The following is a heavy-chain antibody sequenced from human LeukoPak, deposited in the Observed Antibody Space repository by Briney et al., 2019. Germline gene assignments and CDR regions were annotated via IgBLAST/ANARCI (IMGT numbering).Heavy chain of an antibody. CDR1: GYTFTGYY. J-gene: IGHJ4*02. V-gene: IGHV1-2*02. CDR3: ASESLAVAGPDY. CDR2: INPNGGGT. D-gene: IGHD6-19*01. Sequence: ASVKVSCKASGYTFTGYYMHWVRQAPGQGLEWMGWINPNGGGTNYAQKFQGRVTMTRDTSISTAYMELSRLRSDDTAVYYCASESLAVAGPDYWGQGTLVTASS.